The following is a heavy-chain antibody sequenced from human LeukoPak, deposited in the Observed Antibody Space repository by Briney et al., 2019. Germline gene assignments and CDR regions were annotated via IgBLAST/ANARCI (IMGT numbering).Heavy chain of an antibody. D-gene: IGHD1-14*01. CDR3: ARYRNEALFAFDI. J-gene: IGHJ3*02. CDR1: GGSISSYY. Sequence: SETLSLTCTVSGGSISSYYWSWIRQPPGKGLEWIGYIYYSGSTNYNPSLMSRVTISVDTSKTQFSLRLSSVTAADTAVYYCARYRNEALFAFDIWGQGTMVTVSS. V-gene: IGHV4-59*01. CDR2: IYYSGST.